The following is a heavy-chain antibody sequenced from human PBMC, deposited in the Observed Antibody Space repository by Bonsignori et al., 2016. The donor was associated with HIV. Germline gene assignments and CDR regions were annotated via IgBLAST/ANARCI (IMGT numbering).Heavy chain of an antibody. CDR2: INPSGGST. J-gene: IGHJ5*02. V-gene: IGHV1-46*01. Sequence: WVRQAPGQGLEWMGIINPSGGSTSYAQKFQGRVTMTRDTSTSTVYMELSSLRSEDTAVYYCASTRDYDWFDPWGQGTLVTVSS. D-gene: IGHD4-17*01. CDR3: ASTRDYDWFDP.